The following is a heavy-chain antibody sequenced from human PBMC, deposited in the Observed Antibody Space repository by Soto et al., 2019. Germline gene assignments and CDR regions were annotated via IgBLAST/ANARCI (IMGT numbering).Heavy chain of an antibody. J-gene: IGHJ6*02. Sequence: GGSLRLSCAASGFTFSSYSMNWVRQAPGKGLEWVSSISSSSSYIYYADSVKGRFTISRDNAKNSLYLQMNSLRAEDTAVYYCAREAVAGTLDYGMDIWGQGTTVTVSS. V-gene: IGHV3-21*01. CDR3: AREAVAGTLDYGMDI. D-gene: IGHD6-19*01. CDR1: GFTFSSYS. CDR2: ISSSSSYI.